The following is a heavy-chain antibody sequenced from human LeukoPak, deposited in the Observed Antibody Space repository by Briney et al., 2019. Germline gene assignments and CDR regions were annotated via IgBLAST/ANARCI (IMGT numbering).Heavy chain of an antibody. J-gene: IGHJ4*02. CDR3: AKDRGSVVTYFDY. CDR1: GFTFSSYG. CDR2: ISYDGINK. Sequence: GSLRLSCAASGFTFSSYGMHWVRQAPGKGLEWVAVISYDGINKYYADSVKGRFTISRDNSKNTLYLQMNSLRAEDTAVYYCAKDRGSVVTYFDYWGQGILVTVSS. D-gene: IGHD4-23*01. V-gene: IGHV3-30*18.